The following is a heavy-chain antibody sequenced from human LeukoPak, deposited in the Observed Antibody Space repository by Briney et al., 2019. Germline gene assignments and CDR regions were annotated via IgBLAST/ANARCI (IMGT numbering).Heavy chain of an antibody. CDR3: ARTYYDFWSGYYP. J-gene: IGHJ5*02. Sequence: PGGSLRLSCAASGFTFSGYSMNWVRQAPGKGLEWVSYISSSSSTIYYADSVKGRFTISRDNAKNSLYLQMNSLRAEDTAVYYCARTYYDFWSGYYPWGQGTLVTVSS. CDR2: ISSSSSTI. V-gene: IGHV3-48*01. D-gene: IGHD3-3*01. CDR1: GFTFSGYS.